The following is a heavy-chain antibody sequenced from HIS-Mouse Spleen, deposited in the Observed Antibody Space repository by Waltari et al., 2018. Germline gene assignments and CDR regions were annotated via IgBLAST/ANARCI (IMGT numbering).Heavy chain of an antibody. Sequence: QVQLQESGPGLVKPSETLSLTCTVSGGSISSYYWSWIRQPPGKGLEWIGYIYYSGSTTYNPSLKSRVTISVDTSKNQFSLKLSSVTAADTAVYYCARGGLLAATYYFDYWGQGTLVTVSS. V-gene: IGHV4-59*08. CDR1: GGSISSYY. J-gene: IGHJ4*02. CDR2: IYYSGST. CDR3: ARGGLLAATYYFDY. D-gene: IGHD2-15*01.